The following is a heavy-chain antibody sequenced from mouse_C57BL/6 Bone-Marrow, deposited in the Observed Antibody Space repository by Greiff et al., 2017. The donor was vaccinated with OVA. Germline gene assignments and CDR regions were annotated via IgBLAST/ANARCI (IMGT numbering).Heavy chain of an antibody. CDR1: GYTFTGYW. D-gene: IGHD1-1*01. CDR3: ARRSYSYGGSYRFYYAMDY. J-gene: IGHJ4*01. Sequence: VQLQESGAELMKPGASVKLSCKATGYTFTGYWIEWVKQRPGHGLEWIGEILPGSGSTNYNEKFKGKATFTADTSSNTAYMKLRSLTTEDSALYYCARRSYSYGGSYRFYYAMDYWGQGTSVTVSS. CDR2: ILPGSGST. V-gene: IGHV1-9*01.